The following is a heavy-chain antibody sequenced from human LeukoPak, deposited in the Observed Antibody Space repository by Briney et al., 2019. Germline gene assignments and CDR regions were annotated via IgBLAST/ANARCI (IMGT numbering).Heavy chain of an antibody. CDR3: ARARGSSSWYVNY. D-gene: IGHD6-13*01. Sequence: SETLSLTCTVSGGSISSYYWSWIRQPPGKGLEWIGYIYYSGSTNYNPSLKSRVTISVDTSKNQFSLKLSSVTAADTAVYYCARARGSSSWYVNYWGQGTLVTVSS. J-gene: IGHJ4*02. V-gene: IGHV4-59*01. CDR1: GGSISSYY. CDR2: IYYSGST.